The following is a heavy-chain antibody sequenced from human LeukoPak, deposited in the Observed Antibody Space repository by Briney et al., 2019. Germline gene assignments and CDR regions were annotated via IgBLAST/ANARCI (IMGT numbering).Heavy chain of an antibody. D-gene: IGHD3-22*01. CDR3: ARDHNPDYYDSSGSNWFDP. CDR1: GYTFTSYG. V-gene: IGHV1-18*01. J-gene: IGHJ5*02. Sequence: ASVKLSCKASGYTFTSYGISWVRQAPGQGLEWMGWISAYNVNTNYAQKLQCRVTMTTDTTPTTTYMALRSPRSDDTAVHYIARDHNPDYYDSSGSNWFDPWGQGTLVTVSS. CDR2: ISAYNVNT.